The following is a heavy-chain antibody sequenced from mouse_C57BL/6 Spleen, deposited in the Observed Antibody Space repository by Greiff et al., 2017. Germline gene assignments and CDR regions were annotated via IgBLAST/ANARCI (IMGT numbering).Heavy chain of an antibody. D-gene: IGHD2-12*01. Sequence: DVTLVESGGGLVKTGGSLKLSCAASGFTFSDYGMHWVRQAPEKGLEWVAYISSGSSTICYADTVKGRFTISRDNAKNTLFLQMTSLRSEDTAMYYFARCAYDGYYYAMDYWGQGTSVTVSS. CDR1: GFTFSDYG. J-gene: IGHJ4*01. CDR2: ISSGSSTI. V-gene: IGHV5-17*01. CDR3: ARCAYDGYYYAMDY.